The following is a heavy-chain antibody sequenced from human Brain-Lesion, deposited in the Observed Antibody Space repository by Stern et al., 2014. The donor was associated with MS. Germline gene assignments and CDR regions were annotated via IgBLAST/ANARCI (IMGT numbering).Heavy chain of an antibody. CDR2: IYASGIT. Sequence: VQLVESGPGLVKPSQTLSLTCSVSGGSISSGSYYWNWIRQPAGKGLEWIGRIYASGITNYSPSRKSRVFISGDTSKNQFSLKLVSVTAADAAMYYCVRETGGYTYGDTDFFDFWGQGTLVTVSS. CDR3: VRETGGYTYGDTDFFDF. V-gene: IGHV4-61*02. CDR1: GGSISSGSYY. D-gene: IGHD5-18*01. J-gene: IGHJ4*02.